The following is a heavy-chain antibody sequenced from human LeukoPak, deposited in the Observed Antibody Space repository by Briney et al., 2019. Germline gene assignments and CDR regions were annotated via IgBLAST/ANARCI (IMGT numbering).Heavy chain of an antibody. V-gene: IGHV4-59*01. CDR3: SRVVTPIAFDY. CDR2: IYYGGST. J-gene: IGHJ4*02. Sequence: PSETLSLTCTVSGGSISSYYWSWIRQPPGKGLEWIGYIYYGGSTNYNPSLKSRVTISVDKSKNQFSLELRSATAADTAVYYVSRVVTPIAFDYWGQGTLVTVSS. CDR1: GGSISSYY. D-gene: IGHD5-18*01.